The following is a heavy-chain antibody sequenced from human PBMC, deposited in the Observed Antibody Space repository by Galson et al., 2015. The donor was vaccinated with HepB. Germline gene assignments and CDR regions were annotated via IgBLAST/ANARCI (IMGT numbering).Heavy chain of an antibody. Sequence: SVKVSCKASGYSVTSNGISWVRQAPGHGLEWLGWISINSGNTNDAQGLQGRGTLTSDTSTNTAYMEVRRLIPDDAAVYYSARDRMNSLDYWGQGTLVTVSS. CDR2: ISINSGNT. V-gene: IGHV1-18*04. CDR3: ARDRMNSLDY. J-gene: IGHJ4*02. CDR1: GYSVTSNG.